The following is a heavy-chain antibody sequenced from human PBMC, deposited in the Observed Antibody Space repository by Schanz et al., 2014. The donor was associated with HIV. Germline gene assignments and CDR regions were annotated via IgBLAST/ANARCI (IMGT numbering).Heavy chain of an antibody. CDR3: AKGSSLWSFYYDMDV. Sequence: QVQLVESGGGVVQPGRSLRLSCAASGFTFSSYGMHWVRQAPGKGLEWVATISYDGGNKYYADSVKGRFTISRDTSKKKLYLQMNSLRAEDTAVYYCAKGSSLWSFYYDMDVWGQGTTVTVS. CDR1: GFTFSSYG. CDR2: ISYDGGNK. J-gene: IGHJ6*02. D-gene: IGHD3-10*01. V-gene: IGHV3-30*18.